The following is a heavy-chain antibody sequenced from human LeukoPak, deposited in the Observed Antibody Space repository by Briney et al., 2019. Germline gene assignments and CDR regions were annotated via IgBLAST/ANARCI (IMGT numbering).Heavy chain of an antibody. J-gene: IGHJ3*02. CDR2: INSGSYTI. CDR3: ARVLLERPGIDSFDM. Sequence: GGSLRLSCGASGFRLGSYSMDWVRQAPGKGLEWVSHINSGSYTIYYADSVKGRFTISRDNAGNSLYLQMNSLRDEDTAVHYCARVLLERPGIDSFDMWGQGTMVTVSS. CDR1: GFRLGSYS. D-gene: IGHD1-1*01. V-gene: IGHV3-48*02.